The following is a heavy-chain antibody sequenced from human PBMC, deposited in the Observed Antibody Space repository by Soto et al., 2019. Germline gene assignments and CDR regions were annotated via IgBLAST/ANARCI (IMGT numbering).Heavy chain of an antibody. J-gene: IGHJ3*02. CDR1: GGSFSCYY. D-gene: IGHD3-10*01. CDR3: ARPPYYYGVHDAFDI. V-gene: IGHV4-34*01. Sequence: SETLSLTCAVYGGSFSCYYWSWIRQPPGKGLEWIGEINHNGSTNYNPSLKSRVTISVDTSKNQFSLKLSSVTAADTAVYYCARPPYYYGVHDAFDIWGQGTMVTVSS. CDR2: INHNGST.